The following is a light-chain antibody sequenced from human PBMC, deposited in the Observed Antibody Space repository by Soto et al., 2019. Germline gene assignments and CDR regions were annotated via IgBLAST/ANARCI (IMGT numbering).Light chain of an antibody. V-gene: IGKV1-39*01. Sequence: DIQMTQSPSSLSASVGDRVTITCRASQSISTHLNWFQQKPGKAPKLLIYATSTLLSGVPSRFSGSGSGTDFTLIISSLRPDDFATYYCQQSYTASWTFGHGTKVEVK. CDR3: QQSYTASWT. CDR2: ATS. CDR1: QSISTH. J-gene: IGKJ1*01.